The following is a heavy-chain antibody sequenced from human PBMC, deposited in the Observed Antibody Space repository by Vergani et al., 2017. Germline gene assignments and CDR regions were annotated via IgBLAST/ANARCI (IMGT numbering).Heavy chain of an antibody. CDR3: ARRXAYSRSEWKPFDF. D-gene: IGHD6-13*01. Sequence: QLQLQESGPRLVKPSETLFLTCAVSGGSISHSDFFWGWIRQPPGKGLEWVGTVFQRGTTYYNPTLEIRVSISRDASRNEFSLILISVTAADSAIYYCARRXAYSRSEWKPFDFWGQGTLVTVSS. CDR2: VFQRGTT. CDR1: GGSISHSDFF. V-gene: IGHV4-39*01. J-gene: IGHJ4*02.